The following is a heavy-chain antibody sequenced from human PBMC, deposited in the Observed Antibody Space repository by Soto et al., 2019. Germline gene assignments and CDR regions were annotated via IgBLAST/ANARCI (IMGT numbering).Heavy chain of an antibody. D-gene: IGHD2-2*01. CDR1: GGSISSGGYS. CDR2: IYHSGST. J-gene: IGHJ5*02. Sequence: SDTLSLTCALSGGSISSGGYSWSWIRQPPGKGLEWIGYIYHSGSTYYNPSLKSRVTISVDRSKNQFSLKLSSVTAADTAVYYCARVPDRWGQGTLVTVS. V-gene: IGHV4-30-2*01. CDR3: ARVPDR.